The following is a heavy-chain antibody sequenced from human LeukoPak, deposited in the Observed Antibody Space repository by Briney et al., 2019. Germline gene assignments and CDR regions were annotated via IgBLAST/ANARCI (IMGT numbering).Heavy chain of an antibody. V-gene: IGHV4-39*07. D-gene: IGHD3-10*01. J-gene: IGHJ5*02. Sequence: SETLSLTCAVSGGSGGSISSSSYYWGWIRQPPGKGLEWIGSIYYSGSTYYNPSLKSRVTISVDTSKNQFSLKLSSVTAADTAVYYCARARSLAMVRGGPWFDPWGQGTLVTVSS. CDR3: ARARSLAMVRGGPWFDP. CDR2: IYYSGST. CDR1: GGSGGSISSSSYY.